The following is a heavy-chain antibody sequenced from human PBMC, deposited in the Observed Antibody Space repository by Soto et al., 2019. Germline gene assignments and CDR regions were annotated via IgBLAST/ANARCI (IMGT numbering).Heavy chain of an antibody. J-gene: IGHJ3*02. CDR1: GYTFNRHD. CDR3: AREGLYGSIKDNTFDI. Sequence: QVQLVQSGAEVKRSGASVRISCKASGYTFNRHDINWVRQATGQGPEWIGWMNPNSGNTGYAQKFQGRFTMTRDSSITTAYIALSSLTSEDPASYYCAREGLYGSIKDNTFDIWGQGTMVSVSS. V-gene: IGHV1-8*01. CDR2: MNPNSGNT. D-gene: IGHD6-19*01.